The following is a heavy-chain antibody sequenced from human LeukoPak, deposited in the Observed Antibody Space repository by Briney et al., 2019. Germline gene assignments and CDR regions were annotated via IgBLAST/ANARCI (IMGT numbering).Heavy chain of an antibody. J-gene: IGHJ4*02. CDR2: INHSGST. CDR1: GGSFSGYY. D-gene: IGHD3-3*01. V-gene: IGHV4-34*01. Sequence: KPSETLSLTCAVYGGSFSGYYWSWIRQPPGKGLEWIGEINHSGSTNYNPSLKSRVTISVDTSKNQFSLKLSSVTAADTAVYYCATFRSGCYRARFDYWGQGTLVTVSS. CDR3: ATFRSGCYRARFDY.